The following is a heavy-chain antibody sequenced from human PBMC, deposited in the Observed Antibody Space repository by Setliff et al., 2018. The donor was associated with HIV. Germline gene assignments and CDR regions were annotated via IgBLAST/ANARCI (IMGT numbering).Heavy chain of an antibody. Sequence: SETLSLTCTVYGGSFSGHYWSWIRQPPGKGLEWIGEINHSGISNFNPSLKSRVTISVDTSKNQFSLKLSSVTAADTAVYYCARAGYYSGWSGLDIWGQGTMVTVSS. CDR2: INHSGIS. J-gene: IGHJ3*02. CDR1: GGSFSGHY. D-gene: IGHD6-19*01. CDR3: ARAGYYSGWSGLDI. V-gene: IGHV4-34*01.